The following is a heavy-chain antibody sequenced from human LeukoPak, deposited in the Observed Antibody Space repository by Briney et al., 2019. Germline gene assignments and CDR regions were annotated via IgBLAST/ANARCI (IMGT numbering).Heavy chain of an antibody. D-gene: IGHD6-19*01. Sequence: PSETLPLTCTVSGGAISRYYWSWIRQPPGKGLEWIGYVYATGTTNYNPSLKTRATISIDTSKNQLSLTLTSVTAADTAVYCARVGSGGAWFDFWGQGTLVSVSS. CDR1: GGAISRYY. V-gene: IGHV4-59*01. CDR2: VYATGTT. CDR3: ARVGSGGAWFDF. J-gene: IGHJ4*02.